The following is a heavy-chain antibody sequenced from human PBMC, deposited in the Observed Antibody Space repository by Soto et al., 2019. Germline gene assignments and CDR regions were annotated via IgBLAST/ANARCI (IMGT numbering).Heavy chain of an antibody. Sequence: QVQLVESGGGVVQPGRSLRLSCAASGFTFSSFAMHWVRQAPGKGLEWVAVIWYDGSNQEYADSVKGRFTISRENSKNTLYLQMNSLRDEDTAVYHCAKAGAYCSGGSCYGHNWLDPWGQGTLVTVSS. J-gene: IGHJ5*02. V-gene: IGHV3-33*06. CDR1: GFTFSSFA. CDR3: AKAGAYCSGGSCYGHNWLDP. CDR2: IWYDGSNQ. D-gene: IGHD2-15*01.